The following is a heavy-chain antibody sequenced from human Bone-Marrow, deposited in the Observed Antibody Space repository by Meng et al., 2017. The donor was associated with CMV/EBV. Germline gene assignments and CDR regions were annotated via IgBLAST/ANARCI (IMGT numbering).Heavy chain of an antibody. V-gene: IGHV3-48*03. Sequence: GESLKISCAASGFTFSSYEMNWVRQAPGKGLEWVSYISSSGSTIYYADSVKGRFTIPRDNAKNSLYLQMNSLRAEDTAVYYCARDRYYDSSWKPAFDIWGQGTMVTVSS. D-gene: IGHD3-22*01. CDR3: ARDRYYDSSWKPAFDI. J-gene: IGHJ3*02. CDR2: ISSSGSTI. CDR1: GFTFSSYE.